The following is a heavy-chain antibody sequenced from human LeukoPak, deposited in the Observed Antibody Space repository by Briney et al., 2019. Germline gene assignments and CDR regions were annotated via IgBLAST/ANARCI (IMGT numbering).Heavy chain of an antibody. CDR3: ARGHSGYYYLFDY. CDR2: INHDGSVK. J-gene: IGHJ4*02. CDR1: GFTFSSSW. D-gene: IGHD3-22*01. V-gene: IGHV3-7*01. Sequence: GGSLRLSCVASGFTFSSSWMAWVRQAPGKGLQWVANINHDGSVKNYVGSVKGRFAISRDNAQNSFYLQMNSLRAEDTAVYYCARGHSGYYYLFDYWGQGTLVTVSS.